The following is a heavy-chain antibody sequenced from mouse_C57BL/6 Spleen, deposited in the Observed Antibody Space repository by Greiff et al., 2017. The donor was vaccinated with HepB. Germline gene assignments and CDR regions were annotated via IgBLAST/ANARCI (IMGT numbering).Heavy chain of an antibody. Sequence: DVQLVESGGGLVQPGGSLKLSCAASGFTFSSYGMSWVRQTPDKRLELVATINSNGGSTYYPDSVKGRFTISRDNAKNTLCLQMSSLKSEDTAMYYCARMARTINWGQGTTLTVSS. CDR3: ARMARTIN. V-gene: IGHV5-6-3*01. CDR2: INSNGGST. J-gene: IGHJ2*01. CDR1: GFTFSSYG.